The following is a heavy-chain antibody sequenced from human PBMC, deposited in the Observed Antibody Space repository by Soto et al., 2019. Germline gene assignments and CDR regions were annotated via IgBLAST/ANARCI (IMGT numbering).Heavy chain of an antibody. D-gene: IGHD1-20*01. CDR3: ARWVEVSLDYFDS. CDR2: IYHSGRT. V-gene: IGHV4-31*03. J-gene: IGHJ4*02. CDR1: GGSMSNGYYY. Sequence: SETLSLTCTVSGGSMSNGYYYWSWVRQNPGKGLEWIGHIYHSGRTYYNPSLKSRVGILVDTSKNQFSLNLNSVTAADTAVFYCARWVEVSLDYFDSWGQGTPVTVSS.